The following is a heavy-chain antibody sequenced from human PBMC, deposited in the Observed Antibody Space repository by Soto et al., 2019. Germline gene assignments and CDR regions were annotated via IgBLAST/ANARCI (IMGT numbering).Heavy chain of an antibody. J-gene: IGHJ3*02. CDR2: ISSSVSII. CDR1: GFTFSDYY. CDR3: ARDIIRAQMATIFGHGVFDI. Sequence: GGSLRLSCAASGFTFSDYYMSWLRQAPGRDLERVSYISSSVSIIYYADSVKGRFTTSRDNAKNSLYLQMNSLRGEDTAVYYCARDIIRAQMATIFGHGVFDIWGQGTMVTVSS. D-gene: IGHD3-10*02. V-gene: IGHV3-11*01.